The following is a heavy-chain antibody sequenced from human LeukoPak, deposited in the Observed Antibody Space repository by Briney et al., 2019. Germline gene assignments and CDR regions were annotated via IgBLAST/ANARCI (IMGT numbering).Heavy chain of an antibody. CDR1: GGSVSSNTHH. D-gene: IGHD3-16*01. CDR2: VYYLGST. J-gene: IGHJ5*02. V-gene: IGHV4-39*01. CDR3: ARQVEKNYGDWFDP. Sequence: SETLSLTCTVSGGSVSSNTHHWGWIRQPPGKGREWIGSVYYLGSTYYNPSLKSRVTISVDTSKNHFSLKVRSVTAADTAVYYYARQVEKNYGDWFDPWGQGTLVTVSS.